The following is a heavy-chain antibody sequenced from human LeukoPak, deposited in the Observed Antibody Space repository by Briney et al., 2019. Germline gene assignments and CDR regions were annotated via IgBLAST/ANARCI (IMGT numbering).Heavy chain of an antibody. J-gene: IGHJ4*02. CDR3: ARGGVAVDYGGHFDY. Sequence: ASVKVSCKASGYTFTSYAMHWVRQAPGQRLEWMGWINAGNGNTKYSQKFQGRVTITRDTSASTAYMELSSLRSEDTAVYYCARGGVAVDYGGHFDYWGQGTLVTVSS. CDR1: GYTFTSYA. V-gene: IGHV1-3*01. CDR2: INAGNGNT. D-gene: IGHD4-23*01.